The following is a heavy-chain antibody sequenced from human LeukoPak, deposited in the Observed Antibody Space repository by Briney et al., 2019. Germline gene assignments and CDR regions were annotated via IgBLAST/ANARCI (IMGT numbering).Heavy chain of an antibody. J-gene: IGHJ4*02. V-gene: IGHV3-43*02. CDR1: GFTFDDYA. Sequence: GGSLRLSCAASGFTFDDYAMHWVRQAPGKGLEWVSLISGDGGSTYYADSVKGRFTISRDNSKNSLYLQMNSLRTEDTALCYCAKAPSITMVRGVLPPIDYWGQGTLVAVSS. D-gene: IGHD3-10*01. CDR3: AKAPSITMVRGVLPPIDY. CDR2: ISGDGGST.